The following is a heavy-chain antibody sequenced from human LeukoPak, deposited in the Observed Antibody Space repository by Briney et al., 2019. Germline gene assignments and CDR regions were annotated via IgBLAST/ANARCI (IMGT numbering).Heavy chain of an antibody. CDR2: IYYSGST. V-gene: IGHV4-59*01. CDR3: ARQARWALAMDV. CDR1: GGSISSYY. Sequence: PSETLSLTCTVSGGSISSYYWSWLRQPPGKGLEWIGYIYYSGSTNYNPSLKSRVTISVDTSKNQFSLKLSSVTAADTAVYYCARQARWALAMDVWGKGTTVTVSS. D-gene: IGHD3-16*01. J-gene: IGHJ6*03.